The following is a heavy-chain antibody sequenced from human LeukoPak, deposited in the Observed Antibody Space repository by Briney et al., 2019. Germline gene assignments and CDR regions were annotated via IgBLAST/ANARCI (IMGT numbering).Heavy chain of an antibody. V-gene: IGHV4-59*01. J-gene: IGHJ4*02. Sequence: SETLFLTCTVSGGSIRSYYWSWIRQPPGKRLEWIGYIYYSGSTNYNPSLKSRVTISVDTSKNQFSLKLSSVTAADTAVYYCARDEGFAAASSWGQGVLVTVSS. CDR2: IYYSGST. CDR3: ARDEGFAAASS. D-gene: IGHD6-13*01. CDR1: GGSIRSYY.